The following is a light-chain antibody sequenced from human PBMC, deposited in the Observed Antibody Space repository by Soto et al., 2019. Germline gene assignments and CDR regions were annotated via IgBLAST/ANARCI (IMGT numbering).Light chain of an antibody. V-gene: IGKV1-9*01. Sequence: IQLTQSPSSLSASIGDRVTITCRASQGISNYLAWYQQKPGKAPKLLIYGAFTLQSGVPSRVNGSGSGTDFTLTISSLQPEDLATYYCQQLNNFPPFTFGPGTKVDLK. CDR3: QQLNNFPPFT. CDR1: QGISNY. CDR2: GAF. J-gene: IGKJ3*01.